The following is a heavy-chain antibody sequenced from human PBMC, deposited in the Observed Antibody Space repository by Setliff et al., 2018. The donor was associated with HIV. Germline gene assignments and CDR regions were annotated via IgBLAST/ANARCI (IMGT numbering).Heavy chain of an antibody. D-gene: IGHD3-10*01. V-gene: IGHV4-4*07. Sequence: PSETLSLTCTVSGGSISSHYWSWIRQPAGKGLEWIGRIYTSGPRYNPSLENRVTISVDTSKNQFSLKMSSVTAADTAVYYCARARGPEGYFDSWGQGTLVTVSS. J-gene: IGHJ4*02. CDR3: ARARGPEGYFDS. CDR1: GGSISSHY. CDR2: IYTSGP.